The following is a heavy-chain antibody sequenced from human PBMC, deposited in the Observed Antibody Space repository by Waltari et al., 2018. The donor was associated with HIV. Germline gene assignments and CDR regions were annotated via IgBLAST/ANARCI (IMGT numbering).Heavy chain of an antibody. Sequence: QLQLQESGPGLVKPSETLSLTCPVSGGSISSSRYYWVWIRQPPGKGLEWIGSIYYSGSTYYNPSLKSRVTISVDTSKNQFSLKLSSVTAADTAVYYCARHHHGDNYYYYYGMDVWGQGTTVTVSS. V-gene: IGHV4-39*01. CDR1: GGSISSSRYY. J-gene: IGHJ6*02. D-gene: IGHD4-17*01. CDR3: ARHHHGDNYYYYYGMDV. CDR2: IYYSGST.